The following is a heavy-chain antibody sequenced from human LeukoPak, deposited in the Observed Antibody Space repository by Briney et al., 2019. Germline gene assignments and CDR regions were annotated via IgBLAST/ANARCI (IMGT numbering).Heavy chain of an antibody. Sequence: GGSLRLSCVSSGFTIGTAWMSWVRQAPGKGLEWLGHIKSEGEGATTAYAAPAKGRFAISRDDSKNMIYLQMSSLKIDDTAIYYCIAHFPYFYGFDVWGKGTTVTVSS. J-gene: IGHJ6*04. D-gene: IGHD3-3*02. CDR3: IAHFPYFYGFDV. V-gene: IGHV3-15*01. CDR1: GFTIGTAW. CDR2: IKSEGEGATT.